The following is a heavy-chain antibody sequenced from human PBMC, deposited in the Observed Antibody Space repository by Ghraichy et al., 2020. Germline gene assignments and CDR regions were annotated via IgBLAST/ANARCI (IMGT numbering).Heavy chain of an antibody. CDR1: GGSISSSSYY. D-gene: IGHD2-15*01. CDR2: IYYSGST. J-gene: IGHJ2*01. CDR3: ARHPYCSGGSCYLVDWYFDL. V-gene: IGHV4-39*01. Sequence: SQTLSLTCTVSGGSISSSSYYWGWIRQPPGKGLEWIGSIYYSGSTYYNPSLKSRVTISVDTSKNQFSLKLSSVTAADTAVYYCARHPYCSGGSCYLVDWYFDLWGRGTLVTVSS.